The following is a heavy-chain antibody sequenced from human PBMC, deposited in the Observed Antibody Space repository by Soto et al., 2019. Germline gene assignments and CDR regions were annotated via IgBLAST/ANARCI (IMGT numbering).Heavy chain of an antibody. V-gene: IGHV3-11*05. D-gene: IGHD3-22*01. J-gene: IGHJ3*02. Sequence: QVQLVESGGGLVKPGGSLRLSCAASGITFSDYYMHWIRQVPGKGLEWISYISSSSTYTNYADSVKGRFTISRDNARNSLYRQMNSLRAEDTAVYYCARNSRSLSDDSSGDDAFDIWGQGTVVTVSS. CDR1: GITFSDYY. CDR2: ISSSSTYT. CDR3: ARNSRSLSDDSSGDDAFDI.